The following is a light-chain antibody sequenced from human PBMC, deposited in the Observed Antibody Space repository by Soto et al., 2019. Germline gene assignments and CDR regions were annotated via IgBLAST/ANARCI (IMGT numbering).Light chain of an antibody. V-gene: IGKV3-11*01. CDR2: DAS. Sequence: DIVLTQSPATLSLSPGERATLSWRASQSIANYLAWYQQKPGQSPRLLIYDASNRATGIPARFSGSGSGTDFTLTISSLEPEDFAVYYCQQRSSWPITFGQGTRLEIK. J-gene: IGKJ5*01. CDR3: QQRSSWPIT. CDR1: QSIANY.